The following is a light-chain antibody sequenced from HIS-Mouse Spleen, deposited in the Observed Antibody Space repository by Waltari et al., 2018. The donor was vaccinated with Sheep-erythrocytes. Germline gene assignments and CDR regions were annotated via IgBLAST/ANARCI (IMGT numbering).Light chain of an antibody. CDR1: ALPKQY. CDR3: YSTDSSGNHRV. CDR2: EDS. J-gene: IGLJ1*01. Sequence: SYELTQPPSVSVSPGQTARITCSGDALPKQYAYWYQQKSGQAPVLVIYEDSKRPSGIPERFSGYSSGTMATLTISRAQVEDEADYYCYSTDSSGNHRVFGTGTKVTVL. V-gene: IGLV3-10*01.